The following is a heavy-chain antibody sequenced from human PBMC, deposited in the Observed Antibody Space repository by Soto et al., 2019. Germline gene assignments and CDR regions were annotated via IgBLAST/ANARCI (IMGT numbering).Heavy chain of an antibody. V-gene: IGHV4-39*01. J-gene: IGHJ1*01. D-gene: IGHD6-19*01. Sequence: SETLSLTCSVSGDSLLSTIYSWAWIRQPPGKGLEWIGSRYYSGSTYFNPSLKSRVTIAVDTSKNQFSLKLNSVTAADTAVYYCARHYNSAWYFQHWGQGTQVTVSS. CDR2: RYYSGST. CDR3: ARHYNSAWYFQH. CDR1: GDSLLSTIYS.